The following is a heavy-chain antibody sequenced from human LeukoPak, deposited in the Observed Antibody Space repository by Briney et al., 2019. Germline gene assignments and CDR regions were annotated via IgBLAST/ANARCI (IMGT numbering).Heavy chain of an antibody. CDR3: AKAYGYCTTTSCSHEEFDY. Sequence: PGGSLRLSCAASGFTFSTYSMNWVRQAPGKGLEWVSYISSSSSTIYYADSVKGRFTISRDNAKNSLYLQMNSLRDEDTAVYYCAKAYGYCTTTSCSHEEFDYWGQGTLVTVSS. D-gene: IGHD2-2*01. CDR2: ISSSSSTI. CDR1: GFTFSTYS. V-gene: IGHV3-48*02. J-gene: IGHJ4*02.